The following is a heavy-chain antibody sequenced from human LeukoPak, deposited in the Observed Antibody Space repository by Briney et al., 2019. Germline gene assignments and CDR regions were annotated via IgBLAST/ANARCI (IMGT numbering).Heavy chain of an antibody. CDR1: GFTFSRNA. J-gene: IGHJ4*02. Sequence: GGSLRLSCAASGFTFSRNAMSWVRQAPGKGLEWVSSISDSGDNTYYADSVKGRFTITRDNSKNTLYLQMNSLRAEDTAVYYCAKGGRYCGTTSCYTSYWGQGTLVTVSS. V-gene: IGHV3-23*01. CDR3: AKGGRYCGTTSCYTSY. CDR2: ISDSGDNT. D-gene: IGHD2-2*02.